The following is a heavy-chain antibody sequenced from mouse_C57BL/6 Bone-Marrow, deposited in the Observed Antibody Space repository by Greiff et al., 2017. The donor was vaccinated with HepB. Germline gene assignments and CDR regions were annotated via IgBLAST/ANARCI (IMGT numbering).Heavy chain of an antibody. J-gene: IGHJ3*01. CDR3: ASPIYDGYLAWFAY. V-gene: IGHV1-9*01. CDR2: ILPGSGST. CDR1: GYTFTGYW. Sequence: LVESGAELMKPGASVKLSCKATGYTFTGYWIEWVKQRPGHGLEWIGEILPGSGSTNYNEKFKGKATFTADTSSNTAYMQLSSLTTEDSAIYYCASPIYDGYLAWFAYWGQGTLVTVSA. D-gene: IGHD2-3*01.